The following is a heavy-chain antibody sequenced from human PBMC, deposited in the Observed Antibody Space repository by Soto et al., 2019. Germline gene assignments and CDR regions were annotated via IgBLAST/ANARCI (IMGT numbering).Heavy chain of an antibody. V-gene: IGHV1-3*01. CDR1: GYTFTSYA. J-gene: IGHJ5*02. CDR3: ARVPYDYGDLNWFDP. Sequence: ASVKVSCKASGYTFTSYAMHWVRQAPGQRLEWMGWINAGNGNTKYSQKFQGRVTITRDTSASTAYMELSSLRSEDTAVYYCARVPYDYGDLNWFDPWGKGTLVTVSS. CDR2: INAGNGNT. D-gene: IGHD4-17*01.